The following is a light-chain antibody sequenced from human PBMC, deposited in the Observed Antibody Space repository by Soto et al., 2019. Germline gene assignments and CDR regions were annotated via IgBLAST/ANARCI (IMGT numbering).Light chain of an antibody. CDR3: TSYAGSNIWV. CDR1: SSDVSAYNY. V-gene: IGLV2-8*01. CDR2: EVT. J-gene: IGLJ3*02. Sequence: QSALTQPPSASGSPGQSVTISCTGTSSDVSAYNYVSWYQQYPGKAPKLMIYEVTKRPSGVPDRFSGSKPGKTASLTVSGLQPEDEADYYCTSYAGSNIWVFGGGPKLTVL.